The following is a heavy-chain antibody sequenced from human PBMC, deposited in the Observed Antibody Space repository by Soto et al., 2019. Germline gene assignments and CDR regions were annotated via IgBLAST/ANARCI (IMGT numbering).Heavy chain of an antibody. V-gene: IGHV6-1*01. Sequence: SQTLSLTCAISGDSVSSNSAAWNWVRQSPSRGLEWLGRTYYRSKWYNDYAVSVKSRITINPDTSKNQFSLQLNSVTPEDTAVYYCAREQYSSRWLYYYYYMDVWGKGTTVTVSS. CDR1: GDSVSSNSAA. CDR3: AREQYSSRWLYYYYYMDV. J-gene: IGHJ6*03. D-gene: IGHD6-13*01. CDR2: TYYRSKWYN.